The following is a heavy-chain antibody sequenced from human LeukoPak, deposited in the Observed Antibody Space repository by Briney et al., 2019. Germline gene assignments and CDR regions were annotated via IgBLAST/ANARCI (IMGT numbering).Heavy chain of an antibody. V-gene: IGHV4-38-2*01. CDR2: IYHSGST. J-gene: IGHJ4*02. Sequence: PSETLSLTCAVSGYSISSGYYWGWIRQPPGKGLEWIGSIYHSGSTYYNPSLKSRVTISVDTSKNQFSLKLSSVTAADAAVYCCARQTVGLFDYWGQGTLVTVSS. CDR3: ARQTVGLFDY. CDR1: GYSISSGYY.